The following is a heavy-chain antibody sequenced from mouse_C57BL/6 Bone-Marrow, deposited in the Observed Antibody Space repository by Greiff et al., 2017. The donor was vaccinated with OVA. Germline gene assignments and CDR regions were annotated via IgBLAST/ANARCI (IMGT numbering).Heavy chain of an antibody. CDR2: ISDGGSYT. CDR1: GFTFSSYA. Sequence: EVQGVESGGGLVKPGGSLKLSCAASGFTFSSYAMSWVRQTPEKRLEWVATISDGGSYTYYPDNVKGRFTISRANAKNNLDLQISHLKSEDTAMYYCASLGRGDYWGQGTTLTVSS. V-gene: IGHV5-4*01. CDR3: ASLGRGDY. D-gene: IGHD4-1*01. J-gene: IGHJ2*01.